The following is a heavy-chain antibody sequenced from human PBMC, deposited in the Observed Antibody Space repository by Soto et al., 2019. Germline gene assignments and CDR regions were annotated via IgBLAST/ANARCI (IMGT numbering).Heavy chain of an antibody. V-gene: IGHV3-30-3*01. J-gene: IGHJ6*02. CDR2: ISYDGSNK. CDR1: GFTFSSYA. CDR3: ARSFHGMDV. Sequence: GGSLRLSCAASGFTFSSYAMHWVRQAPGKGLEWVAVISYDGSNKYYADSVKGRFTISRDNSKNTLYLQMNSLRAEDTAVYYCARSFHGMDVWGQGTTVTVSS.